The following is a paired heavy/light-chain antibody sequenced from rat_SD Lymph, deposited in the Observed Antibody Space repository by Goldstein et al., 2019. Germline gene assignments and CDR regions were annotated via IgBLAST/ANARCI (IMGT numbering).Heavy chain of an antibody. D-gene: IGHD5-1*01. CDR3: ARHVGLGAHWFAY. V-gene: IGHV5-7*01. Sequence: EVQLVESGGGLVQPGRSLKLSCAASGFTFSDYNMAWVRQAPKKGLEWVATISYDGSSTYYRDSVKGRFTISRDNAKSTLYLQMDSLRSEDTATYYCARHVGLGAHWFAYWGQGTLVTVSS. J-gene: IGHJ3*01. CDR1: GFTFSDYN. CDR2: ISYDGSST.
Light chain of an antibody. CDR1: QSLLYSGNQKNY. CDR2: WAS. V-gene: IGKV8S5*01. Sequence: DIVMTQSPSSLAVSAGETVTINCKSSQSLLYSGNQKNYLAWYQQKPGQSPKLLIYWASTRQSGVPDRFIGSGSGTDFTLTISSVQAEDLAIYYCQQYYDTPFTFGSGTKLEIK. J-gene: IGKJ4*01. CDR3: QQYYDTPFT.